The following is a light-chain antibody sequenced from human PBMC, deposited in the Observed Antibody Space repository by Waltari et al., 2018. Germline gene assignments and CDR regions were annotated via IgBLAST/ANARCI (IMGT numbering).Light chain of an antibody. CDR3: CSYAGSYTSV. CDR2: DVS. J-gene: IGLJ1*01. CDR1: RSDVGCYNF. V-gene: IGLV2-11*01. Sequence: QSALTQPRSVSGSTGHSLTIPGHGTRSDVGCYNFVDWYQQHPGKAPKLMIYDVSKRPSGVPDRFSGSKSGNTASLTISGLQAEDEADYSCCSYAGSYTSVFGTGTKVTVL.